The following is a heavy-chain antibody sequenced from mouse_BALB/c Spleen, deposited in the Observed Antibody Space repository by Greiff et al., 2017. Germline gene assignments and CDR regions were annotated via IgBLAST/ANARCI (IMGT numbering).Heavy chain of an antibody. CDR2: ISSGGSYT. J-gene: IGHJ4*01. CDR1: GFTFSSYG. D-gene: IGHD1-2*01. Sequence: EVQLVESGGDLVKPGGSLKLSCAASGFTFSSYGMSWVRQTPDKRLEWVATISSGGSYTYYPDSVKGRFTISRDNAKNTLYLQMSSLKSEDTAMYYCARPSTATGAMDYWGQGTSVTVSS. V-gene: IGHV5-6*01. CDR3: ARPSTATGAMDY.